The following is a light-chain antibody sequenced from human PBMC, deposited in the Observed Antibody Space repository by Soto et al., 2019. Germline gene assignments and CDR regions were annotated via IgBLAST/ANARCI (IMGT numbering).Light chain of an antibody. J-gene: IGLJ3*02. V-gene: IGLV1-44*01. CDR1: NSNIGRNT. Sequence: QSVLTQPPSASGTPGQRVTISCSGSNSNIGRNTVNWYQQFPGAAPNLLIHSDNQRPSGVPDRFSGSRSGTSASLAISGLQSEDEADYYCAAWDESPNVPVFGGGTKAHRP. CDR2: SDN. CDR3: AAWDESPNVPV.